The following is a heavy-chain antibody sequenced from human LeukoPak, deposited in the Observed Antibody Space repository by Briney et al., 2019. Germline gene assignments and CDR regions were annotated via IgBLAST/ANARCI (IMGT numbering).Heavy chain of an antibody. D-gene: IGHD3-22*01. Sequence: GGSLRLSCATSGFTFSGSAIHWVRQAPGKGLEWLGRIKRETDGGTIDYAAPVKGRFTISRDDSRNTLYLQMDSLKIEDTAVYYCTTDRYYDNSELQFQHWGQGTLVTVSS. CDR3: TTDRYYDNSELQFQH. J-gene: IGHJ1*01. V-gene: IGHV3-15*01. CDR2: IKRETDGGTI. CDR1: GFTFSGSA.